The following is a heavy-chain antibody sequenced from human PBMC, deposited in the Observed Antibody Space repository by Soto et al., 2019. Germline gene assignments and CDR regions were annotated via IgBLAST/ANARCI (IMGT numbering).Heavy chain of an antibody. CDR3: ARESIAAARFDY. V-gene: IGHV4-30-2*01. J-gene: IGHJ4*02. Sequence: PSETLSLTCAVSGGSISSGGYSWSWIRQPPGKGLEWIGYIYHSGSTYYNPSLKSRVTISVDRSKNQFSLKLSSVTAADTAVYYCARESIAAARFDYWGQGTLVTVSS. CDR2: IYHSGST. CDR1: GGSISSGGYS. D-gene: IGHD6-13*01.